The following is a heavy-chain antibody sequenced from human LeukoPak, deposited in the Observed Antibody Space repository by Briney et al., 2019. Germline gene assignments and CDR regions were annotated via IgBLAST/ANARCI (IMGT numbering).Heavy chain of an antibody. CDR1: GGTSSSYT. D-gene: IGHD3-3*01. J-gene: IGHJ3*02. CDR3: ASLITIFGVVIQDAFDI. V-gene: IGHV1-69*02. CDR2: IIPILGIA. Sequence: ASVKVSCKASGGTSSSYTISWVRQAPGQGLEWMGRIIPILGIANYAQKFQGRVTITADKSTSTAYMELSSLRSEDTAVYYCASLITIFGVVIQDAFDIWGQGTMVTVSS.